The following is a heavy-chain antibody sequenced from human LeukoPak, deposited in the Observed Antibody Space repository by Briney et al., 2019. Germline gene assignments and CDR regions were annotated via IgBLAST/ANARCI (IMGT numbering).Heavy chain of an antibody. CDR2: ISSSSSHI. CDR1: GFTFSSYI. Sequence: PGGSLRVSCAASGFTFSSYITNWVRQAPGKGLEWVSSISSSSSHIYYTDSVKGRFTISRDNAKNSVFLHMNSLRVEDTALYYCTRGHYYGMDVWGQGTTVTVSS. V-gene: IGHV3-21*01. J-gene: IGHJ6*02. CDR3: TRGHYYGMDV.